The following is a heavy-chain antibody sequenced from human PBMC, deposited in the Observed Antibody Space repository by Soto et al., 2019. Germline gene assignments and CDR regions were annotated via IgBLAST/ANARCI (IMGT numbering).Heavy chain of an antibody. J-gene: IGHJ4*02. CDR3: ASSSPFHY. Sequence: LGTPSLPRSVSSGSLRSITYYWSWIRQPPGRGPEWIGSIYYSGNTYYKPSLKSRVSISIDTSRNQFSLKLTSVTAADTGVYYCASSSPFHYWGPGILVTVSS. CDR1: SGSLRSITYY. D-gene: IGHD6-6*01. CDR2: IYYSGNT. V-gene: IGHV4-39*01.